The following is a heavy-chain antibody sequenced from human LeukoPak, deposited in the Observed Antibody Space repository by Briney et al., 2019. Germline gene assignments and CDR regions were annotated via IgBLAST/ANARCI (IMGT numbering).Heavy chain of an antibody. CDR2: IYYSGST. D-gene: IGHD2-15*01. J-gene: IGHJ5*02. V-gene: IGHV4-31*03. CDR1: GGSISSGGYY. Sequence: SETLSLTCTVSGGSISSGGYYWSWIRQHPGKGLEWIGYIYYSGSTYYHPSLKSRVTISVDTSKNQFSLKLSSVTAADTAVYYCARGGQYCSGGSCYSGDNNWFDPWGQGTLVTVSS. CDR3: ARGGQYCSGGSCYSGDNNWFDP.